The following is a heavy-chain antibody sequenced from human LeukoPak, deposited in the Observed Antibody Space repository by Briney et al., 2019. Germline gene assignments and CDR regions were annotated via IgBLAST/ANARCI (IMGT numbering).Heavy chain of an antibody. Sequence: ASVKVSCKASGYTFTGYYMHWVRQAPGQGLEWMGWINPNSGGTNYAQKFQGRVTMTRDTSISTAYMELSRLRSDDTAVYYCARGRAPGSGAFAIWGQGTMVTVSS. CDR3: ARGRAPGSGAFAI. V-gene: IGHV1-2*02. CDR2: INPNSGGT. J-gene: IGHJ3*02. CDR1: GYTFTGYY.